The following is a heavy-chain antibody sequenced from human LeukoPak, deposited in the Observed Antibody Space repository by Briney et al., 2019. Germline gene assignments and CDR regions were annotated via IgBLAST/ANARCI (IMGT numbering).Heavy chain of an antibody. CDR2: INHSGST. Sequence: PSETLSLTCAVYGGSFSGYYWSWIRQPPGKGLEWIGEINHSGSTNYNPSLKSRVTISVDTSKNQFPLKLSSVTAADTAVYYCAREDHYYGSGSYSWFDPWGQGTLVTVSS. D-gene: IGHD3-10*01. CDR1: GGSFSGYY. CDR3: AREDHYYGSGSYSWFDP. V-gene: IGHV4-34*01. J-gene: IGHJ5*02.